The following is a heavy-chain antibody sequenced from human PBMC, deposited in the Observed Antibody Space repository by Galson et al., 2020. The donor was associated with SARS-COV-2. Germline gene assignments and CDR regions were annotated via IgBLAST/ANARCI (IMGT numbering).Heavy chain of an antibody. J-gene: IGHJ6*02. CDR3: ARGVYCSGGSCDPQSSHYYYGMDV. D-gene: IGHD2-15*01. Sequence: ASVKVSCKASGYTFTGYYMHWVRQAPGQGLEWMGWINPNSGGTNYAQKFQGRVTMTRDTYISTAYMALSRLRSDDTAVYYCARGVYCSGGSCDPQSSHYYYGMDVGGQGTTVTVSS. CDR2: INPNSGGT. CDR1: GYTFTGYY. V-gene: IGHV1-2*02.